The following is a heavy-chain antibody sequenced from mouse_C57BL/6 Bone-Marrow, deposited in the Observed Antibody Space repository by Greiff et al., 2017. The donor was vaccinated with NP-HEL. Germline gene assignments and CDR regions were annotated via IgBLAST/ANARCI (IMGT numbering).Heavy chain of an antibody. D-gene: IGHD3-2*02. Sequence: VQLQQSGAELVRPGASVKLSCTASGFTIKDDYMHWVKQRPEQGLEWIGWIDPENGDTEYASKLQGMGILTADTSSNTAALQLSSLTSEDTAVYYSTTLAQATLFAYWGQGTLVTVSA. J-gene: IGHJ3*01. V-gene: IGHV14-4*01. CDR3: TTLAQATLFAY. CDR2: IDPENGDT. CDR1: GFTIKDDY.